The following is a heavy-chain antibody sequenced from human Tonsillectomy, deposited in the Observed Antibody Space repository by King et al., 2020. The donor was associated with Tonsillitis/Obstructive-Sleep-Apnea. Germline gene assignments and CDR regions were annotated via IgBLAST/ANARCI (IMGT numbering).Heavy chain of an antibody. Sequence: VQLQESGPGLVKPSETLSLTCTVSGGSISSYYWSWIRQPPGKGLEWIGYIYYSGSTNYNPSLKSRVTISVDTSKNQFSLKLSSVTAADTAVYYCARDRSPYGDPSYYFDYWGQGTLVTVSS. J-gene: IGHJ4*02. CDR3: ARDRSPYGDPSYYFDY. V-gene: IGHV4-59*01. CDR1: GGSISSYY. D-gene: IGHD4-17*01. CDR2: IYYSGST.